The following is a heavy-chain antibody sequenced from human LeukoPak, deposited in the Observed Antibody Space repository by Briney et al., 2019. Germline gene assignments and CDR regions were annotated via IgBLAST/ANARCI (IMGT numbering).Heavy chain of an antibody. V-gene: IGHV3-30-3*01. J-gene: IGHJ4*02. Sequence: GGSLRLSCAASGFTFRNYVTHWVRQAPGKGLEWVAVTSSDLNVKLYADSVKGRFSISRDNSRSTLYLQMNSLRPEDTAIYYCAREGYYGSGSPPSLYFDYWGQGTLVTVSS. CDR2: TSSDLNVK. CDR3: AREGYYGSGSPPSLYFDY. CDR1: GFTFRNYV. D-gene: IGHD3-10*01.